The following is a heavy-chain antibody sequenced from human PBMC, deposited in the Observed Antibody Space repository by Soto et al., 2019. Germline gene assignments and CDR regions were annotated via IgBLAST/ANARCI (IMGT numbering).Heavy chain of an antibody. CDR1: GGSLRSATYY. V-gene: IGHV4-31*11. CDR2: FYHSGST. Sequence: SETLSLTCAVSGGSLRSATYYWSWIRQHPGKGLEWIGSFYHSGSTYYKPSLRSRVNISLDTSKNQFSLNLRSVTDADTAIYYFAREETENDAWDIWGQGTLVTASS. CDR3: AREETENDAWDI. D-gene: IGHD2-21*02. J-gene: IGHJ3*02.